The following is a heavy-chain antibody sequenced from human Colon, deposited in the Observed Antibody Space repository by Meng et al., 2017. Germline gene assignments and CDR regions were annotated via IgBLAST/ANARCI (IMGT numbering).Heavy chain of an antibody. D-gene: IGHD3-10*01. CDR1: GASVDSGSYH. CDR2: TYKGRST. V-gene: IGHV4-30-4*01. Sequence: QVQLQESGPGLVKPSETLSLTCTVSGASVDSGSYHWSWVRQPPGKGLECIGYTYKGRSTYYNPSLKSRVAISADTSKSQFSLYLRSVTAADTAVYYCAREWRHYYGAGSFDHWGQGALVTVSS. CDR3: AREWRHYYGAGSFDH. J-gene: IGHJ4*02.